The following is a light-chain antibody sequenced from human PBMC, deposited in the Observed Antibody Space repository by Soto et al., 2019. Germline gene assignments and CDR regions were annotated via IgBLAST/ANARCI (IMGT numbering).Light chain of an antibody. CDR3: QQRNSWPIT. V-gene: IGKV3-11*01. Sequence: EVVLTQSPATLSLSPGERATHSCRASQRVGTYLVWYQQKHGQPPSLLIYDASNRATDFPVRFSGSGSGTDFTLTISSLEPEGVAVYYCQQRNSWPITFGQGTRLEIK. J-gene: IGKJ5*01. CDR1: QRVGTY. CDR2: DAS.